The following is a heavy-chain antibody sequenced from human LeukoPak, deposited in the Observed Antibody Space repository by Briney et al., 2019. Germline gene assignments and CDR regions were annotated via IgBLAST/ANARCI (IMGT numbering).Heavy chain of an antibody. V-gene: IGHV3-30*14. CDR3: ARGPSGYHNT. J-gene: IGHJ4*02. CDR2: LAYDGTNQ. D-gene: IGHD5-12*01. CDR1: GFTFNIYA. Sequence: PGGSLRLSCAASGFTFNIYAMHWLRHAPGKGLEWVALLAYDGTNQYYADSVKGRFTISRDNSKNTLYLQMNSLRAEDTAVYYCARGPSGYHNTGGQGTLVTVSS.